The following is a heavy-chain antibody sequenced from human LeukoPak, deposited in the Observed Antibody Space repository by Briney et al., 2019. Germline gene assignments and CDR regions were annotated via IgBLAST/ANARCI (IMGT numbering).Heavy chain of an antibody. CDR1: GFTFSSYA. D-gene: IGHD6-25*01. CDR2: ISYDGSNK. J-gene: IGHJ3*02. Sequence: GGSLRLSCAASGFTFSSYAMHWVRQAPGKGLEWVAVISYDGSNKYYADSVKGRFTISRDNSKNTLYPQMNSLRAEDTAVYYCARDRSSGAFDIWGQGTMVTVSS. CDR3: ARDRSSGAFDI. V-gene: IGHV3-30*04.